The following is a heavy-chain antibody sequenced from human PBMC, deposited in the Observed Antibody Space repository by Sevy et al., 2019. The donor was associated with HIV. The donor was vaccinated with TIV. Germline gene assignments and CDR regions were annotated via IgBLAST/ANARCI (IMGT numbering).Heavy chain of an antibody. V-gene: IGHV3-23*01. Sequence: GGYLRLSCAASGFTFSSYTLNWVRQAPGKGLEWVSTISGSGGSTYYAASVKGRFTISRDNSKNTLYLRMDSLRAEDTAVYYCAKDRYHTSGYYTEGAFDIWGQGTMVTVSS. D-gene: IGHD3-22*01. J-gene: IGHJ3*02. CDR2: ISGSGGST. CDR1: GFTFSSYT. CDR3: AKDRYHTSGYYTEGAFDI.